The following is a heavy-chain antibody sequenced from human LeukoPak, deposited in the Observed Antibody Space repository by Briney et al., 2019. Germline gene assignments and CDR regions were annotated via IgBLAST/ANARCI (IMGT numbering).Heavy chain of an antibody. CDR2: TYYRSKWYN. J-gene: IGHJ2*01. CDR1: GDSVSSNRAA. CDR3: AREIAASISLEYWYFDL. Sequence: SQTLSLTCAISGDSVSSNRAAWNWIRQSPSRGLEWLGRTYYRSKWYNDYALSVQSRISINSDISKNQFSLQLNSVTPEDTAVYFCAREIAASISLEYWYFDLWGRGTLVTVSS. V-gene: IGHV6-1*01. D-gene: IGHD5-12*01.